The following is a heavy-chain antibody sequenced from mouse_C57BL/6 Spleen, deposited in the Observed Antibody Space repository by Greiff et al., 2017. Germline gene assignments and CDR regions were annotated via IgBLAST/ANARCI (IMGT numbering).Heavy chain of an antibody. Sequence: EVQGVESGGGLVKPGGSLKLSCAASGFTFSSYAMSWVRQTPEKRLEWVATISDGGSYTYYPDNVKGRFTISRDNAKNNLYLQMSHLKSEDTAMYYCAREYYYGSSRDYFDYWGQGTTLTVSS. CDR1: GFTFSSYA. J-gene: IGHJ2*01. V-gene: IGHV5-4*01. CDR2: ISDGGSYT. D-gene: IGHD1-1*01. CDR3: AREYYYGSSRDYFDY.